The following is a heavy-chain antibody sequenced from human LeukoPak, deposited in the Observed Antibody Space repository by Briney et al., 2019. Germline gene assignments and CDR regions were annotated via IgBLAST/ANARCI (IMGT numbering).Heavy chain of an antibody. CDR2: IYYSGTA. CDR3: ARDGSSWNWFDP. D-gene: IGHD6-13*01. V-gene: IGHV4-59*01. CDR1: GGSISSYF. J-gene: IGHJ5*02. Sequence: SETLSLTCTVSGGSISSYFWSWIRQPPGKGLEWIGHIYYSGTASYTPSLKSRVTISIDRSKNQVSLKLRSVTAADTAVYYCARDGSSWNWFDPWGQGTLVTVSS.